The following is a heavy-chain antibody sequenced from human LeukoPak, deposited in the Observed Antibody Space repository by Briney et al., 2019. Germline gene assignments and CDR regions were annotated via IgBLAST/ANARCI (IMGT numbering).Heavy chain of an antibody. CDR3: ARVRGTFETD. Sequence: SETLSLTCTVSGASISTYYWSWIRQPPGKGLEWIGYLYYSGSTTYSPSLKSRVTMSVDTSKSQFSLKLNSVTAADTAIYYGARVRGTFETDWGQGTLVTVSS. D-gene: IGHD2/OR15-2a*01. CDR1: GASISTYY. CDR2: LYYSGST. V-gene: IGHV4-59*01. J-gene: IGHJ1*01.